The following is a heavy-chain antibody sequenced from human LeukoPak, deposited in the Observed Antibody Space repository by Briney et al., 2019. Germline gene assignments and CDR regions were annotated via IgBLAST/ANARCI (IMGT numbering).Heavy chain of an antibody. D-gene: IGHD2-2*01. CDR3: ARHPGYCNSTSCYGNDAFDI. CDR1: GGSISSSSYY. V-gene: IGHV4-39*01. CDR2: IYYSGST. J-gene: IGHJ3*02. Sequence: SETLSLTCTVSGGSISSSSYYWGWIRQPPGKGLEWIGSIYYSGSTYYNPSLKSRVTISVDTSKNQFSLKLSSVTAADTAVYYCARHPGYCNSTSCYGNDAFDIWGQGTMVTVSS.